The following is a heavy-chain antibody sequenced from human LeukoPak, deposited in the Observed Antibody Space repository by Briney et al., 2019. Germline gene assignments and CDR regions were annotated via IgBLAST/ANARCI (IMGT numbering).Heavy chain of an antibody. J-gene: IGHJ4*02. CDR2: IYYSGST. D-gene: IGHD3-10*01. CDR3: ARVPFGGESIWFGEFLTVKQCYFDY. V-gene: IGHV4-39*01. CDR1: GGSISSSSYY. Sequence: SETLSLTCTVSGGSISSSSYYWGWIRQPPGKGLEWIGSIYYSGSTYYNPSLKSQVTISVDTSKNQFSLKLSSVTAADTAVYYCARVPFGGESIWFGEFLTVKQCYFDYWGQGTLVTVSS.